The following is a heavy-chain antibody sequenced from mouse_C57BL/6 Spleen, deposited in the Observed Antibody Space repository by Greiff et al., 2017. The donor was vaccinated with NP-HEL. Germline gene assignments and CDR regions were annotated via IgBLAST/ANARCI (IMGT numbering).Heavy chain of an antibody. D-gene: IGHD4-1*01. CDR3: ARTSNFYFDY. CDR1: GFTFSDYG. V-gene: IGHV5-17*01. CDR2: ISSGSSTI. Sequence: DVMLVESGGGLVKPGGSLKLSCAASGFTFSDYGMHWVRQAPEKGLEWVAYISSGSSTIYYADTVKGRFTISRDNAKNTLFLQMTSLRSEDTAMYYCARTSNFYFDYWGQGTTLTVSS. J-gene: IGHJ2*01.